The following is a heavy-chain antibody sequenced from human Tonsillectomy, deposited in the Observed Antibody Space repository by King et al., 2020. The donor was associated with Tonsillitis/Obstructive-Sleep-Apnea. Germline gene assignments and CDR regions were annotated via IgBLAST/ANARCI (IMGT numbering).Heavy chain of an antibody. V-gene: IGHV5-51*01. CDR3: ARQVGATFLFDY. CDR2: IYPDDSDT. J-gene: IGHJ4*02. Sequence: QLVQSGAEAKKPGESLKISCKTSGYTFTSNWIGWVRQKPGEGLEWMGIIYPDDSDTRYRLSFQGQVTISADKSISTAYLQWSSLKASDTAMYYCARQVGATFLFDYWGQGTLVTVSS. D-gene: IGHD1-26*01. CDR1: GYTFTSNW.